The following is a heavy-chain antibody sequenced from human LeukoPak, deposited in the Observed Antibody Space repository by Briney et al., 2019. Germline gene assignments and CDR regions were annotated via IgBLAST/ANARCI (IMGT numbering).Heavy chain of an antibody. CDR1: GVSISSSSYY. J-gene: IGHJ6*02. V-gene: IGHV4-39*07. D-gene: IGHD3-16*02. CDR2: IYYSGST. Sequence: SETLSLTCTVSGVSISSSSYYWGWIRQPPGKGLEWIGSIYYSGSTYYNPSLKSRVTISVDTSKNQFSLKLSSVTAADTAVYYCAREVYSYGDYYYYYGMDVWGQGTTVTVSS. CDR3: AREVYSYGDYYYYYGMDV.